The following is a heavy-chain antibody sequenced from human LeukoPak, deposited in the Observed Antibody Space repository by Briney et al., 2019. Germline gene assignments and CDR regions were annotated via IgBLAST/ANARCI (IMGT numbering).Heavy chain of an antibody. Sequence: GGSLRLSCAASGFTFDDYAMHWVRQAPGKGLEWVSGISWNSGSIGYADSVKGRFTISRDNAKNSLYLQMNSLRAEDTALYYCAKATDTAMVPFDYWGQEPWSPSPQ. CDR1: GFTFDDYA. D-gene: IGHD5-18*01. J-gene: IGHJ4*01. CDR3: AKATDTAMVPFDY. CDR2: ISWNSGSI. V-gene: IGHV3-9*01.